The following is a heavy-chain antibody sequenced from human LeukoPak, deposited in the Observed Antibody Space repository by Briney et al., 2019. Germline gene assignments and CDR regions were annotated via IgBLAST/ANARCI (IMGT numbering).Heavy chain of an antibody. CDR3: AGGGGEYGFDY. J-gene: IGHJ4*02. D-gene: IGHD4-17*01. Sequence: SETLSLTCTVSGGSISSYYWSWIRQPPGKGLEWIGYIYYSGSTNYNPSLKSRVTISVDTSKNQFSLKLSSVTAADTAVYYCAGGGGEYGFDYWGQGTLVTVSS. CDR1: GGSISSYY. CDR2: IYYSGST. V-gene: IGHV4-59*01.